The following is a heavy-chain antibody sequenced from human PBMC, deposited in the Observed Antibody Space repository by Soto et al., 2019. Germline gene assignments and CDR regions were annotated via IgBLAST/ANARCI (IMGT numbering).Heavy chain of an antibody. J-gene: IGHJ5*02. Sequence: QVQLVQSGAEVKKPGASVKVSCKASGYTFTSYGISWVRQAPGQGLEWMGWISAYNGNTNYAQKHQGRFTMTTDTSTSTVYTELRSLRSDDTAVYYCARASGSSYWFGPWGQGTLVTVSS. D-gene: IGHD1-26*01. CDR1: GYTFTSYG. CDR3: ARASGSSYWFGP. V-gene: IGHV1-18*01. CDR2: ISAYNGNT.